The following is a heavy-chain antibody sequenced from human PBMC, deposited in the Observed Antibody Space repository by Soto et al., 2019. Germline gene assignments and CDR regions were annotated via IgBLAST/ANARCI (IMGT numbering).Heavy chain of an antibody. CDR3: ARSPGANCGRIIESSHWFDP. CDR1: GNTFSSYA. V-gene: IGHV1-46*01. CDR2: VNPHGGST. D-gene: IGHD1-26*01. J-gene: IGHJ5*02. Sequence: ASVKVSCKASGNTFSSYAIRWVRQAPGQGLEWMGGVNPHGGSTKYAQKFQGRITMTRDTSRSTVYMELSSLRSDDTAIYYCARSPGANCGRIIESSHWFDPWGQGTLVTVSS.